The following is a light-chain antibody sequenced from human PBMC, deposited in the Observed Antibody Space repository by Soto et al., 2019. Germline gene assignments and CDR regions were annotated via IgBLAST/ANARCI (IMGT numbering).Light chain of an antibody. CDR2: GTS. CDR3: QQYDNWPPRT. CDR1: QSVNSN. V-gene: IGKV3-15*01. Sequence: EIVMTQSPSTLSVSPGERATLSCRASQSVNSNLAWYQQKPGQAPRLLIYGTSTRATGIPGRFSGSGSGTEFTLTISSLQSEDFAVYYCQQYDNWPPRTFGPGTKVDIK. J-gene: IGKJ3*01.